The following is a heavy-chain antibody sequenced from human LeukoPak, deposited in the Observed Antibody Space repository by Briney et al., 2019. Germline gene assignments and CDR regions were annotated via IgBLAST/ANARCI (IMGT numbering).Heavy chain of an antibody. V-gene: IGHV1-69*13. D-gene: IGHD2-15*01. J-gene: IGHJ4*02. CDR3: ARGSLRGGSSGTFGIFDY. Sequence: SVTVSCTASGGTFSSYAISWVRQAPGQGLEWMGGIIPIFGTANYAQKFQGRVTITADESTSTAYMELSSLRSEDTAVYYCARGSLRGGSSGTFGIFDYWGQGTLVTVSS. CDR2: IIPIFGTA. CDR1: GGTFSSYA.